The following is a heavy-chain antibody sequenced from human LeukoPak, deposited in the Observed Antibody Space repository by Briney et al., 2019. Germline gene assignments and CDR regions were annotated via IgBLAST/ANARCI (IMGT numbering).Heavy chain of an antibody. CDR2: ISYDGSNK. J-gene: IGHJ4*02. CDR3: AKDRNSGSYLPFDY. V-gene: IGHV3-30*18. Sequence: GGSLRLSCAASGFTFSSYGMHWVRQAPGKGLEWVAVISYDGSNKYYADSVKGRFTISRDNSKNTLYLQMNSLRAEDTAVYYCAKDRNSGSYLPFDYWGQGALVTVSS. CDR1: GFTFSSYG. D-gene: IGHD1-26*01.